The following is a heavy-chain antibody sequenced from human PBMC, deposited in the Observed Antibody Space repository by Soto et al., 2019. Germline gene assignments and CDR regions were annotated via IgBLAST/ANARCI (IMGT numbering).Heavy chain of an antibody. CDR2: IYYNGDT. D-gene: IGHD3-16*01. J-gene: IGHJ4*02. V-gene: IGHV4-31*03. CDR1: GGPFPTGGYY. Sequence: SETLSLTCTVSGGPFPTGGYYWSWIRQEPGKGLEWIGYIYYNGDTSYDPSLRSRVTISADTSKTQFSLRLSSVTSADTAVYYCARGDSQVSSVFDYWGQGMLVTVSS. CDR3: ARGDSQVSSVFDY.